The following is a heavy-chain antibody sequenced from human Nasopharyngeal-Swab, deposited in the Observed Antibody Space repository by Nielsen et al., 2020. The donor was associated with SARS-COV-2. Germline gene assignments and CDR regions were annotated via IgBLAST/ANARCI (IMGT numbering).Heavy chain of an antibody. Sequence: SVKVSCKASGYTFTGYYMHWVRQAPGQGLEWMGWINPNSGGTNYAQKFQGRVTMTRDTSISTAYMELSRLRSDDTAVYYCAREQIAARATNYGMDVWGQGTTVTVSS. V-gene: IGHV1-2*02. CDR2: INPNSGGT. J-gene: IGHJ6*02. CDR3: AREQIAARATNYGMDV. D-gene: IGHD6-6*01. CDR1: GYTFTGYY.